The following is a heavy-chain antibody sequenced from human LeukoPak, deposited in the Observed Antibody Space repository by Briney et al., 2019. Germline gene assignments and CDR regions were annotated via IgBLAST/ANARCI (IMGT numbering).Heavy chain of an antibody. CDR3: VKGGFSSTWYNAFDI. Sequence: GGSLRLSCSASGFTFNTYAMHWVRQAPGKGLEYISAISANGGSTYHADSVKGRFTISRDNSKNTLFFQMSSPRPEDTAVYFCVKGGFSSTWYNAFDIWGQGTMVTVSS. CDR2: ISANGGST. V-gene: IGHV3-64D*06. CDR1: GFTFNTYA. J-gene: IGHJ3*02. D-gene: IGHD6-13*01.